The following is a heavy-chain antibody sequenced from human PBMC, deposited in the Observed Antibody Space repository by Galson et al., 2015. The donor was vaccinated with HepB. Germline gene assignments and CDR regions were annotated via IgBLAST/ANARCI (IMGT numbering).Heavy chain of an antibody. D-gene: IGHD3-3*01. J-gene: IGHJ4*02. V-gene: IGHV3-33*01. CDR1: GFTFSDYG. CDR3: ARDLYDFWSGYYYSPPYY. Sequence: SLRLSCAASGFTFSDYGMHWVRQAPGKGLEWVAFISYDTSDKYYADSMKGRFTISRDNSKNTLSLQMNSLRAEDTAVYYCARDLYDFWSGYYYSPPYYWGQGTLVTVSS. CDR2: ISYDTSDK.